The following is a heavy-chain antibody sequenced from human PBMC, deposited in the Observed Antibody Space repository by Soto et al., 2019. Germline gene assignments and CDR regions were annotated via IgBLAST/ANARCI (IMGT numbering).Heavy chain of an antibody. Sequence: ASVKVSCKASGYTFTGYYMHWVRQAPGQGLEWMGWINPNSGGTNYAQKFQGWVTMTRDTSISTAYMEVSRLRSDDTAVYYCARGEISSSPYYYFYYMDVWGKGTTVTVSS. CDR1: GYTFTGYY. D-gene: IGHD6-6*01. CDR2: INPNSGGT. J-gene: IGHJ6*03. V-gene: IGHV1-2*04. CDR3: ARGEISSSPYYYFYYMDV.